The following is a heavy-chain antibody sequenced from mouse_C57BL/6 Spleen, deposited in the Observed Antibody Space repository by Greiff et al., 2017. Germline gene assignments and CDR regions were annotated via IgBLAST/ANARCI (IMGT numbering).Heavy chain of an antibody. V-gene: IGHV2-5*01. Sequence: QVQLQQSGPGLVQPSQSLSITCTVSGFSLTSYGVHWVRQSPGKGLEWLGVIWSGGSTDYTAAIMSRLSITKDNSKSQVFLKMNSLQADDTAIYFCAKKGYYYYAMDYWGQGTSVTVSS. CDR3: AKKGYYYYAMDY. J-gene: IGHJ4*01. CDR1: GFSLTSYG. D-gene: IGHD3-1*01. CDR2: IWSGGST.